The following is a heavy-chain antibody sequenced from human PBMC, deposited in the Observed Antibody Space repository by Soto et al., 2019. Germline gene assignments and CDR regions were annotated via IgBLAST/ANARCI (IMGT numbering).Heavy chain of an antibody. V-gene: IGHV3-21*01. D-gene: IGHD2-8*01. CDR1: GFTFSTYH. CDR3: ARQRVYCMNGVCSSXDY. CDR2: IPTTGSNK. Sequence: GGTLRLSCAASGFTFSTYHMNWLRQAPGKGLEWVSSIPTTGSNKYYADSVRGRFTISRDNAINSLSLQMDSLRVEDTAVYYCARQRVYCMNGVCSSXDYWGHGTLVTVSS. J-gene: IGHJ4*01.